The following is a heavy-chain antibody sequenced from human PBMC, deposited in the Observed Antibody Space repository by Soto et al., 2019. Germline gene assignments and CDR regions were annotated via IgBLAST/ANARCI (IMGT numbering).Heavy chain of an antibody. CDR1: GYTFTGYY. Sequence: GASVKVSCKASGYTFTGYYMHWVRQAPGQGLEWMGWINPNSGGTNYAQKFQGWVTMTRDTSISTAYMELSRLRSDDTAVYYCARGDRITIFGVVITPFDYWGQGTLVTVSS. J-gene: IGHJ4*02. V-gene: IGHV1-2*04. D-gene: IGHD3-3*01. CDR3: ARGDRITIFGVVITPFDY. CDR2: INPNSGGT.